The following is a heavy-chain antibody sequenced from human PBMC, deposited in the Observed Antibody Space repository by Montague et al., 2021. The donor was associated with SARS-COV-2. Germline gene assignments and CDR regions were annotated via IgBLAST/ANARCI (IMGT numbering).Heavy chain of an antibody. D-gene: IGHD6-19*01. J-gene: IGHJ4*02. CDR1: GGSISSSTYY. CDR3: ATQGDPSGWIPGPFDF. CDR2: MYYRGST. Sequence: SETLSLTCTVSGGSISSSTYYWAWIRQPPGKGLEWIGSMYYRGSTYYNPSLKSRVFISVDTTKKQLSLTPTSVTAADTAVYYCATQGDPSGWIPGPFDFWGQGTLLSVSS. V-gene: IGHV4-39*01.